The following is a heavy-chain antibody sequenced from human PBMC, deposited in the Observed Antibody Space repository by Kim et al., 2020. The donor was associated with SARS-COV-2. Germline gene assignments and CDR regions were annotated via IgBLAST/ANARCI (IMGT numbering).Heavy chain of an antibody. CDR2: IYYSGST. V-gene: IGHV4-31*03. CDR1: GGSISSGGYY. Sequence: SETLSLTCTVSGGSISSGGYYWSWIRQHPGKGLEWIGYIYYSGSTYYNPSLKSRVTISVDTSKNQFSLKLSSVTAADTAVYYCARDFWSGYYKEAFDIWGQGTMVTVSS. D-gene: IGHD3-3*01. J-gene: IGHJ3*02. CDR3: ARDFWSGYYKEAFDI.